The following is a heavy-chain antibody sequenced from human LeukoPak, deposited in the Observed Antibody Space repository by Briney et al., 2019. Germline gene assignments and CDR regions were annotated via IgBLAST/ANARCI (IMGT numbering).Heavy chain of an antibody. J-gene: IGHJ4*02. Sequence: TSETLSLTCAVSGGSISSGGYSWSWIRQPPGKGLEWIGYIYYSGSTNYNPSLKSRVTISVDTSKNQFSLKLSSVTAADTAVYYCARQCRAYCGGDCYWYYFDYWGQGTLVTVSS. CDR1: GGSISSGGYS. D-gene: IGHD2-21*02. CDR3: ARQCRAYCGGDCYWYYFDY. V-gene: IGHV4-61*08. CDR2: IYYSGST.